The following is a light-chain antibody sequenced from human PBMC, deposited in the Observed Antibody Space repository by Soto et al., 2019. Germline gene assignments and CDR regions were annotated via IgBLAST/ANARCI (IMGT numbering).Light chain of an antibody. CDR2: AAS. J-gene: IGKJ5*01. Sequence: AIRMTQSPSSFSASTGDRVTITCRASQHISTYLAWYQQEPGKAPKLLIYAASTLQSGVPSRFSGSGSGTDFTLTISCLQSEDFATYYCQQYYSYPQITFGQGTRLEI. CDR3: QQYYSYPQIT. CDR1: QHISTY. V-gene: IGKV1-8*01.